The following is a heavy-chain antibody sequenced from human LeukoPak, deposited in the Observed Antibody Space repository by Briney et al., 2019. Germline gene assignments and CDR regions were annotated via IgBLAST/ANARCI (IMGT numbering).Heavy chain of an antibody. CDR1: GASISSRSYY. Sequence: PSQTLSLTCTVSGASISSRSYYWSWIRQHPGKGLEWIGYIYYSGNTYYNPSLKSRVTISVDTSKNQFSLKLSSVTAADTAVYYCARVFYDFWSGGFDPWGQGTLVTVSS. J-gene: IGHJ5*02. D-gene: IGHD3-3*01. CDR2: IYYSGNT. V-gene: IGHV4-31*03. CDR3: ARVFYDFWSGGFDP.